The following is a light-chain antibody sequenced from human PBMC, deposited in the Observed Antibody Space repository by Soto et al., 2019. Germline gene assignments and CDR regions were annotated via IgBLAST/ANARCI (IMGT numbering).Light chain of an antibody. CDR2: AVY. Sequence: DIQLTQSPSFLSASVGDRVTITCRASQGLSSNVAWHQQKPGEAPKLLIYAVYILQSGVQPRFSGGGSGTDFTLTIRSLQPEDFATYYCKQLNSYPITFGQGTRLEIK. V-gene: IGKV1-9*01. CDR3: KQLNSYPIT. J-gene: IGKJ5*01. CDR1: QGLSSN.